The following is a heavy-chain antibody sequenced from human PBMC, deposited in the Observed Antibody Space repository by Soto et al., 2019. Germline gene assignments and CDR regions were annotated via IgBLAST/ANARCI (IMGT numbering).Heavy chain of an antibody. CDR1: GYTFTSYG. CDR3: ARDGSQIEYSSSYYYYGMDV. CDR2: ISAYNGNT. D-gene: IGHD6-6*01. J-gene: IGHJ6*02. Sequence: EASVKVSCKASGYTFTSYGISWVRQAPGQGLEWMGWISAYNGNTNYAQKLQGRVTMTTDTSTSTAYMELRSLRSDDTAVYYCARDGSQIEYSSSYYYYGMDVWGQGTTVTVSS. V-gene: IGHV1-18*01.